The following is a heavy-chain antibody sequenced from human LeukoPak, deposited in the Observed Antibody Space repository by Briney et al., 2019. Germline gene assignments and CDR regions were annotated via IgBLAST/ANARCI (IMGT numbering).Heavy chain of an antibody. CDR3: ARERYYDYVWGSYRSAPYFDY. CDR1: GGSFTGYY. D-gene: IGHD3-16*02. J-gene: IGHJ4*02. CDR2: INHSGST. Sequence: PSETLSLTCAVYGGSFTGYYWSWIRQPPGKGLEWIGEINHSGSTNYNPSLKSRVTISVDTSKNQFSLKLSSVTAADTAAYYCARERYYDYVWGSYRSAPYFDYWGQGTLVTVSS. V-gene: IGHV4-34*01.